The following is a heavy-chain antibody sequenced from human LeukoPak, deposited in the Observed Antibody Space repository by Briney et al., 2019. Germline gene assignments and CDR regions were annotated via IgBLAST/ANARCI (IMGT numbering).Heavy chain of an antibody. V-gene: IGHV3-9*01. CDR1: GFTFDDYA. CDR2: ISWNSGSI. J-gene: IGHJ4*02. CDR3: AKDADDYGDFYYYFDY. D-gene: IGHD4-17*01. Sequence: PGGSLRLSCAASGFTFDDYAMHWVRQAPGKGLEWVSGISWNSGSIGYADSVKGRFTISRDNAKNSLYLQMNSLRAEDTALYYCAKDADDYGDFYYYFDYWGQGTLVTVSS.